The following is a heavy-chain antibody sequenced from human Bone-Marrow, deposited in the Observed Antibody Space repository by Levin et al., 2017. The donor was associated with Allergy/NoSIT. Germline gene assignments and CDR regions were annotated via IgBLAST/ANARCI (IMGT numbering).Heavy chain of an antibody. CDR2: INHSGST. J-gene: IGHJ6*02. D-gene: IGHD3-3*01. CDR1: GGSFSGYY. CDR3: ARLTRLSITIFGVVISPPDGMDV. V-gene: IGHV4-34*01. Sequence: SQTLSLTCAVYGGSFSGYYWSWIRQPPGKGLEWIGEINHSGSTNYNPSLKSRVTISVDTSKNQFSLKLSSVTAADTAVYYCARLTRLSITIFGVVISPPDGMDVWGQGTTVTVSS.